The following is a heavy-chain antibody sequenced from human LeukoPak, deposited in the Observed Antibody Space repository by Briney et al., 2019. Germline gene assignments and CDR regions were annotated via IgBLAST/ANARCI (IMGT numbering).Heavy chain of an antibody. CDR3: VKDGRYFDWLLYPDADDVFDI. J-gene: IGHJ3*02. CDR2: ISSNGGST. D-gene: IGHD3-9*01. V-gene: IGHV3-23*01. CDR1: GFNFSIYS. Sequence: GGSLRLSCAASGFNFSIYSMSWVRQAPGKGLEWVSSISSNGGSTYYADSVKGRLTISRDNSKNTLYVQMHTLRAEDTAVYYCVKDGRYFDWLLYPDADDVFDIWGQGTMVTVSS.